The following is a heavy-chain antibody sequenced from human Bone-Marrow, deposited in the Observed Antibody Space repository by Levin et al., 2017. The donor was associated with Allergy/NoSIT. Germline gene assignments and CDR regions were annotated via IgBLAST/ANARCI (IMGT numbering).Heavy chain of an antibody. J-gene: IGHJ6*03. CDR3: ASRVDCSSTSCYYYFYYMDV. CDR2: LIPIFGPA. CDR1: GGSFSSSA. Sequence: KISCKASGGSFSSSAINWVRQAPGQGLEWMGRLIPIFGPANYAQNFQDRVTITADESTSTAYMELSRLRSEDTAVYYCASRVDCSSTSCYYYFYYMDVWGNGTTVTVSS. D-gene: IGHD2-2*01. V-gene: IGHV1-69*15.